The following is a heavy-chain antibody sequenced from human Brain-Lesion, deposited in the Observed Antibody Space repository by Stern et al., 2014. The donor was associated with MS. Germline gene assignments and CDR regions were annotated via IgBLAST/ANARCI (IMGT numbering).Heavy chain of an antibody. Sequence: EEQLVESGGDLVQPGGSLRLSCTASGFTFSTYWMHWVRQAPGKGLVWVSRINGDGSRTSYADSVKGRFTISRDNAKNTLYVQMNSLRVEDTAVYYCARAHVDTWDWFDPWGQGTLVTVSS. D-gene: IGHD5-18*01. CDR1: GFTFSTYW. CDR2: INGDGSRT. V-gene: IGHV3-74*02. J-gene: IGHJ5*02. CDR3: ARAHVDTWDWFDP.